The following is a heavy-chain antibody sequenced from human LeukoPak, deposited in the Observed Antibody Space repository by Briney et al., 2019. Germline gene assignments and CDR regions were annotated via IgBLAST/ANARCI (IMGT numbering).Heavy chain of an antibody. V-gene: IGHV1-8*02. J-gene: IGHJ5*02. Sequence: ASVKVSCKASGYTFTSYGISWVRQATGQGLEWMGWMNPHSESVGYAQKFQGRVIMTWDTSISTAYMELSSLTSDDTAVYYCVRVPQRVPHNWFDPWGQGTLVTVSS. CDR3: VRVPQRVPHNWFDP. CDR1: GYTFTSYG. D-gene: IGHD1-1*01. CDR2: MNPHSESV.